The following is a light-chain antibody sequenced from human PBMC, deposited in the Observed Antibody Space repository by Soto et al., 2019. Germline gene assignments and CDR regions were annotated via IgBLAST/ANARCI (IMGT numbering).Light chain of an antibody. CDR1: ISDFVVYNY. CDR3: SSHTISSALQV. J-gene: IGLJ1*01. Sequence: QSVLTQPASVSGSPGQSITISCTGTISDFVVYNYVSWYQQHPGKAPKLMIYGVSNRPSGVSNRFSGSKSGNTASLTISGLQADDEADYYCSSHTISSALQVFGTGTQ. V-gene: IGLV2-14*01. CDR2: GVS.